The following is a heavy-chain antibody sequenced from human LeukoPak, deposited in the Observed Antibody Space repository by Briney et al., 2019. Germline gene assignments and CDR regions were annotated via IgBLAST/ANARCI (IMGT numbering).Heavy chain of an antibody. Sequence: GRSLRLSCAASGFTFSSYAMHWVRQAPAQGLEWVAVISYDGINKYCVDSVKGRFTISRDNSKNTLYLQMNSLRAENTAVYYCARDGYDLNTPMVSTIFDYWGQGTLVTVSS. CDR1: GFTFSSYA. J-gene: IGHJ4*02. CDR3: ARDGYDLNTPMVSTIFDY. CDR2: ISYDGINK. V-gene: IGHV3-30-3*01. D-gene: IGHD5-18*01.